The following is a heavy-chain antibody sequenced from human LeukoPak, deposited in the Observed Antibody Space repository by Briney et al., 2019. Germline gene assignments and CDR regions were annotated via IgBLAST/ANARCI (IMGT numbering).Heavy chain of an antibody. CDR2: IYYSGST. J-gene: IGHJ5*02. Sequence: SETLSLTCTVSGGSISSSSYYWGWIRQPPGKGLEWIGSIYYSGSTYYNPSLKSRVTISVDTSKNQFSLKLGSVTAADTAVYYCARHRYYDILTDENWFDPWGQGTLVTVSS. V-gene: IGHV4-39*01. CDR1: GGSISSSSYY. CDR3: ARHRYYDILTDENWFDP. D-gene: IGHD3-9*01.